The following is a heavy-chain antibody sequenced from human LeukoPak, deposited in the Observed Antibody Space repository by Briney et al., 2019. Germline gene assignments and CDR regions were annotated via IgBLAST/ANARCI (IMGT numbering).Heavy chain of an antibody. J-gene: IGHJ3*02. CDR2: IIPIFGTA. CDR3: AKAHYYDTTEAFDI. V-gene: IGHV1-69*13. Sequence: SVKVSCKASGGTFSSYAISWVRQAPGQGLEWMGGIIPIFGTANYAQKFQGRVTITADESTSTAYMELSSLRSEDTAVYYCAKAHYYDTTEAFDIWGQGTMVTVSS. D-gene: IGHD3-22*01. CDR1: GGTFSSYA.